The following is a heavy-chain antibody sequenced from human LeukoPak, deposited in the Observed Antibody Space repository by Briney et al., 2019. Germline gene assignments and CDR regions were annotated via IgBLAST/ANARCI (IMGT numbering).Heavy chain of an antibody. V-gene: IGHV4-38-2*02. D-gene: IGHD3-9*01. CDR2: IYHSGTT. J-gene: IGHJ4*02. Sequence: SETLSLTCTVSNYSITSGYYWGWIRQPPGKGLEWIGSIYHSGTTYYNPSLKSRVTISVDTSKNQFSLNLSSVTAADTAVYYCARVSRGYDILYWGQGTLVTVSP. CDR3: ARVSRGYDILY. CDR1: NYSITSGYY.